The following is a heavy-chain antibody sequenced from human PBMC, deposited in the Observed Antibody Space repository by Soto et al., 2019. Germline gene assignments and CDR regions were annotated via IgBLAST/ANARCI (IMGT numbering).Heavy chain of an antibody. CDR2: IYYGGST. Sequence: TSETLSLTCSVSGGSISNYYWAWIRQPPGKGLEWIGYIYYGGSTYDNPSLKGRVAISVDKSKNQFSLKLSSMTAADTAFYYCARVGGDWGQGTLVTVSS. J-gene: IGHJ4*02. CDR3: ARVGGD. V-gene: IGHV4-59*01. CDR1: GGSISNYY. D-gene: IGHD1-26*01.